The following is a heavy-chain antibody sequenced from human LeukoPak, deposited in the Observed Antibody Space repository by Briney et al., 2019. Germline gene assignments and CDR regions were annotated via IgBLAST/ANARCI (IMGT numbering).Heavy chain of an antibody. CDR1: GGSISSSSYY. J-gene: IGHJ4*02. Sequence: SETLSLTCTVSGGSISSSSYYWGWIRQPPGKGLEWIGSIYYSGSTYYNPSLKSRVTISVDTSKNQFSLKLSSVTAADTAVYYCARDGSRDGYNYGPEPFDYWGQGTLVTVSS. CDR2: IYYSGST. D-gene: IGHD5-24*01. V-gene: IGHV4-39*07. CDR3: ARDGSRDGYNYGPEPFDY.